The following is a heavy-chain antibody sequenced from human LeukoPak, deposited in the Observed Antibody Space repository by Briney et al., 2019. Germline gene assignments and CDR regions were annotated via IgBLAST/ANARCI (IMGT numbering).Heavy chain of an antibody. CDR2: INPKSCGT. CDR3: VRGRYNYAVDY. Sequence: GASVPVSRKASRYTLLDHYFHWVRQAPGLGLEWMGLINPKSCGTNYAQTFQGRVTIVRDTSIRTVYMELSSLRSDDAAVYYCVRGRYNYAVDYWGQGTLVTVSS. CDR1: RYTLLDHY. J-gene: IGHJ4*02. V-gene: IGHV1-2*02. D-gene: IGHD5-18*01.